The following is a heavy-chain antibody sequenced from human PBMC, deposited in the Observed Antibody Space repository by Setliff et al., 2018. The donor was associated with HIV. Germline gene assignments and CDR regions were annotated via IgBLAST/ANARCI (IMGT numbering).Heavy chain of an antibody. J-gene: IGHJ1*01. D-gene: IGHD3-10*01. Sequence: SETLSLTCTVSGGSISSSSYDWGWIRQPPGKGLEWIGSIYYSGSTYYNPPLKSRVTISVDTSKKQFSLKLSSVTAADTAVYYCARQSVRGGYYYGSGSYYREYFQQWGQGTLVT. CDR3: ARQSVRGGYYYGSGSYYREYFQQ. CDR1: GGSISSSSYD. V-gene: IGHV4-39*01. CDR2: IYYSGST.